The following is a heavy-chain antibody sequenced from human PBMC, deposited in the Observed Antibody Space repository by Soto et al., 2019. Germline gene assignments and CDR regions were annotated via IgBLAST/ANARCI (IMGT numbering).Heavy chain of an antibody. J-gene: IGHJ4*02. Sequence: PSETLSLTGTVSGGSINSDRYYWSWIRQHPGKHLEWIGYIYYSGSTYYNPSLKSRITISVDKSMNHFSLKLTSVTAADTAIYYCARTDYGSGLPDYWGQGTLVTVSS. CDR1: GGSINSDRYY. CDR2: IYYSGST. CDR3: ARTDYGSGLPDY. V-gene: IGHV4-31*03. D-gene: IGHD3-10*01.